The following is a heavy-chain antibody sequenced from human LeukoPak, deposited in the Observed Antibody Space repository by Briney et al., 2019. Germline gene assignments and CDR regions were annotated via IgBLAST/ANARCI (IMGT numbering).Heavy chain of an antibody. CDR2: ISYDGSNE. J-gene: IGHJ5*02. V-gene: IGHV3-30*04. CDR3: AKDYSKTSYYGSGTYYRPNWFDP. D-gene: IGHD3-10*01. CDR1: GFTFSSYV. Sequence: PGGSLRLSCAASGFTFSSYVMHWVRQAPGKGLEWVAIISYDGSNEYYADSVKGRFTISRDNSKNTLYLQMNSLRAEDTAVYYCAKDYSKTSYYGSGTYYRPNWFDPWGQGTLVTVSS.